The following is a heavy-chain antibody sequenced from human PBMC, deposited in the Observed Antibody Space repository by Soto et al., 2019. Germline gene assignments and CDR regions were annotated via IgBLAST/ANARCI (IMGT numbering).Heavy chain of an antibody. CDR2: INSDGSST. CDR3: VQIPSSWGSGWYKDYYYGMDV. D-gene: IGHD6-19*01. CDR1: VFTFSSYW. J-gene: IGHJ6*02. V-gene: IGHV3-74*01. Sequence: GGSLRLSCAASVFTFSSYWMHWVRQAPGKGLVWVSRINSDGSSTSYADSVKGRFTISRDNAKNTLYLQMNSLRAEDTAVYYCVQIPSSWGSGWYKDYYYGMDVWGQGTTVTVSS.